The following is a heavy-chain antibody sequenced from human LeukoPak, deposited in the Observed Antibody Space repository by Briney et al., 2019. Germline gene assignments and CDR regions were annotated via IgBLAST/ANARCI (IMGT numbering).Heavy chain of an antibody. D-gene: IGHD3-10*01. V-gene: IGHV4-59*08. CDR1: GGSISSYY. Sequence: PSETLSLTCTVSGGSISSYYWSWIRQPPGKGLEWIGYIYYSGSTNYNPSLKSRVTISVDTSKTQYSLKLSSVAAAETVLYYCARHYGSGSYYLDYWGQGTLVTVSS. CDR2: IYYSGST. CDR3: ARHYGSGSYYLDY. J-gene: IGHJ4*02.